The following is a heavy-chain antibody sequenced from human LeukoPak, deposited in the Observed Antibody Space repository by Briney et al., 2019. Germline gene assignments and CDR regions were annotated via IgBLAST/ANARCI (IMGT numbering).Heavy chain of an antibody. CDR1: GFTFSSYW. CDR3: ASPLYGDYFDY. CDR2: IKEDGSEK. J-gene: IGHJ4*02. V-gene: IGHV3-7*01. D-gene: IGHD4-17*01. Sequence: GGSLRLSCAASGFTFSSYWMTWVRQAPGKGLEWVANIKEDGSEKHYGDSVKGRFTISRDNAKNSLYLQMISLRGEDTAVYYCASPLYGDYFDYWGQGTLVTVSS.